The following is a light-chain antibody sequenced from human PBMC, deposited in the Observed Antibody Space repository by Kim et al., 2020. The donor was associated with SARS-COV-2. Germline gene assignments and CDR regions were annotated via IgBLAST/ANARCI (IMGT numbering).Light chain of an antibody. CDR3: ATWDVTLNGWV. CDR2: NDN. J-gene: IGLJ3*02. V-gene: IGLV1-44*01. CDR1: SSNVGRHF. Sequence: TISCSGTSSNVGRHFVNWYRQHQGPAPNVFIYNDNQRPSGVPDPFSGSRSGTSASLAISGLQSEDEADYYCATWDVTLNGWVFGGGTQLTVL.